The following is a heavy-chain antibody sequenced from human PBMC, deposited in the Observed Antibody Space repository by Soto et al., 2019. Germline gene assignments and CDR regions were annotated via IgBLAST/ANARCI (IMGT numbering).Heavy chain of an antibody. CDR2: ISSSSGTI. D-gene: IGHD3-3*01. Sequence: GGSLRLSCAASGFTFSSYSMNWVRQAPGKGLEWVSYISSSSGTIYYADSVKGRFTVSRDNAKNSLYLQMSSLRAEDTAVYYWARDLRRSLDYWGQGTLVTVSS. V-gene: IGHV3-48*01. J-gene: IGHJ4*01. CDR3: ARDLRRSLDY. CDR1: GFTFSSYS.